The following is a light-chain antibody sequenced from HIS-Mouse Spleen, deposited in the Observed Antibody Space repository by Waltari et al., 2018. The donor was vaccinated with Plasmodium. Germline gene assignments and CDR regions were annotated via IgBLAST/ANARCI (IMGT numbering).Light chain of an antibody. CDR2: EGS. J-gene: IGLJ2*01. Sequence: QSALTQPAPVSGSPGQSLTISCPGTSSDVGSYNLVPWYQQHPGKAPKLMIYEGSKRPSGVSNRFSGSKSGNTASLTISGLQAEDEADYYCCSYAGSSTFVVFGGGTKLTVL. CDR1: SSDVGSYNL. CDR3: CSYAGSSTFVV. V-gene: IGLV2-23*03.